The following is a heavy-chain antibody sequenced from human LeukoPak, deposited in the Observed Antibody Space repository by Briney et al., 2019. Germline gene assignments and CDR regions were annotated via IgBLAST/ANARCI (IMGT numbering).Heavy chain of an antibody. J-gene: IGHJ6*02. Sequence: QPGGSLRLSCAASGFTFSSYGIHWVRKSPGKGLEWVAVVSYLGDDQFYAESVKGRFTISRDNSKKTVFLQMNSLRGEDTAVYYCARDRSSGPHYYYGMDVWGRGTTVIVSS. D-gene: IGHD3-22*01. CDR1: GFTFSSYG. V-gene: IGHV3-30*03. CDR2: VSYLGDDQ. CDR3: ARDRSSGPHYYYGMDV.